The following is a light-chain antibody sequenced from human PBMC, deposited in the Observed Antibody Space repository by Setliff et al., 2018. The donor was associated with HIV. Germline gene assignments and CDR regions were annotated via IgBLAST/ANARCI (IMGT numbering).Light chain of an antibody. CDR1: SNDVGGHNY. CDR3: ISYTVNSTPLEA. Sequence: QSALTQPASVSGSPGQSITISCTGTSNDVGGHNYVSWYQQYTGKAPKLIIYEVSIRPSGVSNRFSGSKSGNTASLTISGLQAEDEADYYCISYTVNSTPLEALGTGTKVTVL. CDR2: EVS. V-gene: IGLV2-14*01. J-gene: IGLJ1*01.